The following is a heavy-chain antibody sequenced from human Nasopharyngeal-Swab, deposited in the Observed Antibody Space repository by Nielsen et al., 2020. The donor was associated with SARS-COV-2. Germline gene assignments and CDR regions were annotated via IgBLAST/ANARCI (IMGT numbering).Heavy chain of an antibody. V-gene: IGHV3-73*01. CDR1: GFTFSNAW. Sequence: LKLSCAASGFTFSNAWMSWVRQASGKGLEWVGRIRSKANSYATAYAASVKGRFTISRDDSKNTAYLQMNSLKTEDTAVYYCTRLSVAEHWGQGTLVTVSS. J-gene: IGHJ1*01. CDR3: TRLSVAEH. D-gene: IGHD6-19*01. CDR2: IRSKANSYAT.